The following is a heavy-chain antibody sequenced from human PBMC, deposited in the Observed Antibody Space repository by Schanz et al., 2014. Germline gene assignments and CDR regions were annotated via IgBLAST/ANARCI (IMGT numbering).Heavy chain of an antibody. Sequence: EVQLLESGGGLVQPGGSLRLSCAVSGFTFSSYAMSWVRQAPGKGLEWVSTISGGGGGYRPYADSVKGRFTISRDNSINTLSLQMTSLSADDTAVYYCAKGQGAVNNNSYFDLWGRGTLVTVSS. CDR3: AKGQGAVNNNSYFDL. J-gene: IGHJ2*01. V-gene: IGHV3-23*01. D-gene: IGHD4-17*01. CDR2: ISGGGGGYR. CDR1: GFTFSSYA.